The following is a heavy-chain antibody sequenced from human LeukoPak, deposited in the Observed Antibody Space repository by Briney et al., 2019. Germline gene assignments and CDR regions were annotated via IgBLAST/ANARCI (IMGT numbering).Heavy chain of an antibody. CDR3: ARVAWELLWSFKVDY. D-gene: IGHD1-26*01. CDR2: ISAYNGNT. CDR1: GYTFTSYG. J-gene: IGHJ4*02. V-gene: IGHV1-18*01. Sequence: HVASVKVSCKASGYTFTSYGISWVRQAPGQGLEWMGWISAYNGNTNYAQKLQGRVTMTTDTSTSTAYMELRSLRSDDTAVYYCARVAWELLWSFKVDYWGQGTLVTVSS.